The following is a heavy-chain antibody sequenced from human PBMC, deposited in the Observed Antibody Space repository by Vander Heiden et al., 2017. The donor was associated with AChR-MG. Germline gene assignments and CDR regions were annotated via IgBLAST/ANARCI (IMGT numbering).Heavy chain of an antibody. CDR2: IYPKSGGT. V-gene: IGHV1-2*02. CDR3: ARDNDWGPDY. D-gene: IGHD3-9*01. J-gene: IGHJ4*02. Sequence: QVQLAQSGAEVRQPGASVKVSCKASGYTFSDHFLHWVRQAPGQGLEWMGWIYPKSGGTNYAQKVQGRVTMTRDTSISTMYLELSGLTSDDTAVYYCARDNDWGPDYWGQGTLVIVPS. CDR1: GYTFSDHF.